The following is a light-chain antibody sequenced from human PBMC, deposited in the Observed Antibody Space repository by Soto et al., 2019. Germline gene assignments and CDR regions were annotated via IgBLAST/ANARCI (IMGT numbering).Light chain of an antibody. CDR2: DVS. CDR1: SSDVGGYNY. J-gene: IGLJ2*01. V-gene: IGLV2-14*01. Sequence: QSVLTQPASVSGSPGQSITISCTGTSSDVGGYNYVSWYQQHPGKAPKLMIYDVSNRPSGVSNRFSGSKAGNTASLTSSGLQAEDDADYYCCSYTSSSTLVVFGGGTKLTVL. CDR3: CSYTSSSTLVV.